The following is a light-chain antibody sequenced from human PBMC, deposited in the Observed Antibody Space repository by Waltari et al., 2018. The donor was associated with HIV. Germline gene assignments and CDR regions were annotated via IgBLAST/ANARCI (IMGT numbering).Light chain of an antibody. J-gene: IGLJ1*01. CDR2: DVS. V-gene: IGLV2-14*03. Sequence: QSALTQPASVSGSPGQSSTISCTGTSSDVGGYNYVSWYQQHPAKAPKLMLYDVSKRPAGVSSRFSGSTAGTTASLTISGLQAEDEADYYCSSYTSSSTPYVFGTGTKVTVL. CDR3: SSYTSSSTPYV. CDR1: SSDVGGYNY.